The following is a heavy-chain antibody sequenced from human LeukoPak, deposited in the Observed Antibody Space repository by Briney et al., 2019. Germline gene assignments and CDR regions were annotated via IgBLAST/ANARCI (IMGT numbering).Heavy chain of an antibody. Sequence: GGSLRLSCAASGFNFSIYWMSWVRQAPGKGLDWVAFIRYDGNNKLYADSVKGRFTISRDNSKNTLYLHINSLRAEDTAVYYCVKDNPLDYWGQGTLVIVSS. D-gene: IGHD1-14*01. CDR1: GFNFSIYW. CDR2: IRYDGNNK. CDR3: VKDNPLDY. V-gene: IGHV3-30*02. J-gene: IGHJ4*02.